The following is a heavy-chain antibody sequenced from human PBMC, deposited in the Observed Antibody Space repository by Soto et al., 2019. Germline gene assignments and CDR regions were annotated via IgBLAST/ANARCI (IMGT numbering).Heavy chain of an antibody. CDR3: ARADYYGSSGYHLDY. V-gene: IGHV1-46*01. CDR1: GYTFSNFY. CDR2: FNPSGGST. D-gene: IGHD3-22*01. J-gene: IGHJ4*02. Sequence: QVQLVQSGAEVKKPGASVKVSCKASGYTFSNFYIHWVRQAPGQGLEWMGIFNPSGGSTSYAQKFQGRVTMTRDTSTSTVYMELSSLRSEDTAVHYCARADYYGSSGYHLDYWGQGTLVTVSS.